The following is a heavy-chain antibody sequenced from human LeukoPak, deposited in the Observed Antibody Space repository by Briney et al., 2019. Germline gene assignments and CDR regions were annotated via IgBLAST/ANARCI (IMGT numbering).Heavy chain of an antibody. V-gene: IGHV3-33*01. CDR2: IWYDGSNK. CDR1: GFTFSSYG. D-gene: IGHD6-6*01. CDR3: ARDRSIAASNGMDV. J-gene: IGHJ6*04. Sequence: GGSLRLSCAASGFTFSSYGMPWVRQAPGKGLEWVAVIWYDGSNKYYADSVKGRFTISRDNSKNTLYLQMNSLRAEDTAVYYCARDRSIAASNGMDVWGKGTTVTVSS.